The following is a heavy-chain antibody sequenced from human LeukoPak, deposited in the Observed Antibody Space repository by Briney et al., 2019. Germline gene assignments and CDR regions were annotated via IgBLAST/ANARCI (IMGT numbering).Heavy chain of an antibody. CDR3: ATPFPGIAAAGRGLFDY. J-gene: IGHJ4*02. CDR2: IRYDGSNK. D-gene: IGHD6-13*01. Sequence: PGGSLRLSCAASGFTFSSYGMHWVRQAPGKGLEWVAFIRYDGSNKYYADSVKGRFTISRDNSKNTLYLQMNSLRAEDTAVYYCATPFPGIAAAGRGLFDYWGQGTLVTVSS. CDR1: GFTFSSYG. V-gene: IGHV3-30*02.